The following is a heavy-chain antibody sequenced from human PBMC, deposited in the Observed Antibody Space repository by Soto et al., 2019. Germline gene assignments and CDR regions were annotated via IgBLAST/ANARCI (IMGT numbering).Heavy chain of an antibody. J-gene: IGHJ4*02. Sequence: PVGSLRLSCTASGFTLKNYGMHWVRQAPGKGLEWVALMSFDGNKKFYADSVKARFTISRDNSKSTVYLQMDSLGVEDTAIYYCARVSFDCSGGSCYIFDYWGQGTRVTVSS. D-gene: IGHD2-15*01. V-gene: IGHV3-33*05. CDR3: ARVSFDCSGGSCYIFDY. CDR2: MSFDGNKK. CDR1: GFTLKNYG.